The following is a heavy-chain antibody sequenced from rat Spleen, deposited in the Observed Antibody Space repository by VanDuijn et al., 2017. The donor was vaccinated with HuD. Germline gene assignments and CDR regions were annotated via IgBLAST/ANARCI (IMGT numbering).Heavy chain of an antibody. CDR3: SPLPGRNLAY. J-gene: IGHJ2*01. D-gene: IGHD1-4*01. Sequence: EVQLVESGGGLVQPGESLKLSCAASGFTFSDYYMAWVRQAPTKGLEWVATISSDGRRNYYRDSVKGRFTVSRDNAKSSLYLQMDSLRSGDTATYYCSPLPGRNLAYWGQGVVVTVSS. V-gene: IGHV5-7*01. CDR1: GFTFSDYY. CDR2: ISSDGRRN.